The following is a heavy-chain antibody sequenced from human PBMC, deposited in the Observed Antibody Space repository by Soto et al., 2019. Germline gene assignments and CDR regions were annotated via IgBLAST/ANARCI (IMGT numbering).Heavy chain of an antibody. V-gene: IGHV4-59*06. CDR3: ARTTFYDIFTAYYSLFDY. Sequence: SETLSLTCTVSGDSISTDYWSWIRQHPGKGLEWIGHISDSGSSYYNPSLESRVTISVDTSKNQFSLKLSAVTAADTAVYFCARTTFYDIFTAYYSLFDYWGQGTLVTVSS. CDR1: GDSISTDY. D-gene: IGHD3-9*01. J-gene: IGHJ4*02. CDR2: ISDSGSS.